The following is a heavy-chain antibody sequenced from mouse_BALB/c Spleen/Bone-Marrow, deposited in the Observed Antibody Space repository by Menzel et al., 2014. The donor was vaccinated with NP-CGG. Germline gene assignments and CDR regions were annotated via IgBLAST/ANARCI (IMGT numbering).Heavy chain of an antibody. V-gene: IGHV1-7*01. J-gene: IGHJ4*01. Sequence: QVQLQQSGAELAKPGASVKMSCKASGYTFTTYWMHWVQQRPGQGLEWIGYINPSTGYTEYNQKFKDKATLTADKSSSTACMQLSSLTSEDSAVYYCARDIDYWGQGTSVTVSS. CDR2: INPSTGYT. CDR1: GYTFTTYW. CDR3: ARDIDY.